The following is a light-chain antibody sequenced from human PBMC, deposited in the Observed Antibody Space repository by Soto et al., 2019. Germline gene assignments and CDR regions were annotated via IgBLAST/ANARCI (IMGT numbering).Light chain of an antibody. CDR1: SSNIGGNS. CDR2: DDN. Sequence: QSVMTQPPSVSAAPGQKVTISCSGSSSNIGGNSVSWYLQLPGTAPKLLLFDDNKRPSGIPDRFSGSKSGTSATLGITGFQTGDEADYYCGSWDSSLSAYVFGTGTKLTVL. J-gene: IGLJ1*01. CDR3: GSWDSSLSAYV. V-gene: IGLV1-51*01.